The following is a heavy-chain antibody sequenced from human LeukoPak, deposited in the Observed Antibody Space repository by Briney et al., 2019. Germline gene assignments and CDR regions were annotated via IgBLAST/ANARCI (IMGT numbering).Heavy chain of an antibody. CDR2: INHSGST. D-gene: IGHD2-2*01. CDR3: ARVVVPAAMKPFSAHYCYYMDV. V-gene: IGHV4-34*01. J-gene: IGHJ6*03. Sequence: SETLSLTCAVYGGSFSGYYWSWIRQPPGKGLEWIGEINHSGSTNYNPSLKSRVTISVDTSKNQFSLKLSSVTAADTAVYYCARVVVPAAMKPFSAHYCYYMDVWGKGTTVTVSS. CDR1: GGSFSGYY.